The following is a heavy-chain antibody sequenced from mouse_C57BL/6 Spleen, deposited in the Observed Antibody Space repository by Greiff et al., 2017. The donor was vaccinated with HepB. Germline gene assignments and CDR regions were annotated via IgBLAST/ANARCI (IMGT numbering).Heavy chain of an antibody. Sequence: QVQLKESGAELVKPGASVKLSCKASGYTFTSYWMQWVKQRPGQGLEWIGEIDPSDSYTNYNQKFKGKATLTVDTSSSTAYMQLSSLTSEDSAVYYCARKRDAMDYWGQGTSVTVSS. CDR3: ARKRDAMDY. V-gene: IGHV1-50*01. J-gene: IGHJ4*01. CDR2: IDPSDSYT. CDR1: GYTFTSYW.